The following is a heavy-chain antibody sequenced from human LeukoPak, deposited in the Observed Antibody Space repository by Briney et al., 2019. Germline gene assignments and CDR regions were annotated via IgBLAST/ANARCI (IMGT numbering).Heavy chain of an antibody. CDR3: AKQNTPHGKFEH. CDR2: IGVAANT. V-gene: IGHV3-13*01. Sequence: GGSLRLSCAASGFTFSSYDMHWVRQATGKGLEWDSAIGVAANTFYSGSVKGRFTISRENAKNSLYLLMTSLRAEDTAVYYCAKQNTPHGKFEHWGPGNLVTLPS. J-gene: IGHJ4*02. CDR1: GFTFSSYD. D-gene: IGHD1-26*01.